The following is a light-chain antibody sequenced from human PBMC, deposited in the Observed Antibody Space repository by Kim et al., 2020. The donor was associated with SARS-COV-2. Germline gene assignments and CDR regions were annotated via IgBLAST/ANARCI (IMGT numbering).Light chain of an antibody. CDR3: QSYDSSLSGDVV. CDR1: SSNIGAGYD. J-gene: IGLJ2*01. Sequence: VTSSCTGSSSNIGAGYDVHWYQQLPGTAPKLLIYCNSNRPSGVPDRFSGSKSGTSASLAITGLQAEDEADYYCQSYDSSLSGDVVFGGGTQLTVL. V-gene: IGLV1-40*01. CDR2: CNS.